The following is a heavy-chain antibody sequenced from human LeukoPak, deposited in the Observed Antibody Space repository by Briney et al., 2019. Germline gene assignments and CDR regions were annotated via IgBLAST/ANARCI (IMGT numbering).Heavy chain of an antibody. Sequence: GGSLRLSCAASGFTFSSQNMNWARQAPGKGLEWVAYTSTSGDSTKYADSVEGRFTISRDNAENSLYLLMNSLRVEDTAVYYCVKNGWLDYWGQGILVTVPS. J-gene: IGHJ4*02. D-gene: IGHD6-19*01. CDR3: VKNGWLDY. CDR2: TSTSGDST. V-gene: IGHV3-21*06. CDR1: GFTFSSQN.